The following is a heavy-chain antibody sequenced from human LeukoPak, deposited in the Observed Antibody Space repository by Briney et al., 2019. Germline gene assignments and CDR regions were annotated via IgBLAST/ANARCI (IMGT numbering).Heavy chain of an antibody. CDR2: ISAGGGTT. Sequence: GGSLRLSCVASGFTFSSYAMSWVRQAPGKGLEWVSGISAGGGTTYYVDSVKGRFTISRDNAKNSLYLQMNSLRVEDTAVYYCARDGGYSYGYAAVDYWGQGTLVTVSS. D-gene: IGHD5-18*01. V-gene: IGHV3-23*01. J-gene: IGHJ4*02. CDR1: GFTFSSYA. CDR3: ARDGGYSYGYAAVDY.